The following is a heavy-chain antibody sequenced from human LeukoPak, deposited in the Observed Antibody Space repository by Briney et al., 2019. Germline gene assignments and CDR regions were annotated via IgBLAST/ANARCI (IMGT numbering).Heavy chain of an antibody. CDR2: IWYDGSNK. CDR1: GFTFSSYG. Sequence: GGSLRLSCAASGFTFSSYGMHWVRQAPGKGLEWVAVIWYDGSNKYYADSVKSRFTISRDNSKNTLYLQMNSLRAEDTAVYYCARDGHIVVVTAMLDYWGQGTLVTVSS. CDR3: ARDGHIVVVTAMLDY. J-gene: IGHJ4*02. V-gene: IGHV3-33*01. D-gene: IGHD2-21*02.